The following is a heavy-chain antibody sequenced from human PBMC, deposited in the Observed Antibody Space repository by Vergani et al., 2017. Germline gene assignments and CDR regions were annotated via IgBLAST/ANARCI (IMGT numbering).Heavy chain of an antibody. CDR1: GFVFSESP. J-gene: IGHJ6*02. CDR2: IRRRSEHYAT. D-gene: IGHD6-13*01. Sequence: EVQLMESGGGWAQPGGSLRLSCAASGFVFSESPIHWVRQVPGKGLEWLGHIRRRSEHYATAYGPSLIGRATISRDDSTNTAYLQLSSLGTDDTAVYYCATGQQRMDVWGQGTTVTVSS. CDR3: ATGQQRMDV. V-gene: IGHV3-73*01.